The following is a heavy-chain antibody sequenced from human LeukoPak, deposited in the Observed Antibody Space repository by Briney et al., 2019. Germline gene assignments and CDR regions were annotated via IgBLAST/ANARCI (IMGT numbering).Heavy chain of an antibody. CDR3: ARQIGSGLFTLP. J-gene: IGHJ4*02. Sequence: SETLSLTCTVSGVSISSSNSYWGWIRQPPGKGLEWIGSIYYTGNTYYNASLKSRVTISIDTSKNQISLRLTSVTATDTAMYYCARQIGSGLFTLPGGQGTLVTVSS. CDR2: IYYTGNT. V-gene: IGHV4-39*01. CDR1: GVSISSSNSY. D-gene: IGHD3/OR15-3a*01.